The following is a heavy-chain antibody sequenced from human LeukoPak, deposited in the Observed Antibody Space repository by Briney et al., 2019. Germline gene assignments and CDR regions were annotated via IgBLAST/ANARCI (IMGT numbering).Heavy chain of an antibody. CDR3: ASRRRFGELSDFDY. D-gene: IGHD3-10*01. CDR1: GYSFTSYW. V-gene: IGHV5-51*01. CDR2: IYPGDSDT. Sequence: GESLKSSCKGSGYSFTSYWIGWGRQVAGKGVEWMGIIYPGDSDTRYSPSFQGQGTISADNSISTAYLQWSSLKASDTAKYYCASRRRFGELSDFDYWGQGTLVTVSS. J-gene: IGHJ4*02.